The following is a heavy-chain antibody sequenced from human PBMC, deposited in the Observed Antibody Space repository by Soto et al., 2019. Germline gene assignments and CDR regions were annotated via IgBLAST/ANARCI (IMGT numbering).Heavy chain of an antibody. CDR1: GGSVSSASFY. CDR2: ISYSGST. Sequence: QVQLQESGPGLVKPSETLSLTCTVSGGSVSSASFYWNWIRQHPGKGLEWIGYISYSGSTNYNPSLRSRVNISVDTSKNQVSLRLTSATAADTAVYYCARGDDINWFDAWGQGPRVTVSS. J-gene: IGHJ5*02. CDR3: ARGDDINWFDA. V-gene: IGHV4-61*01. D-gene: IGHD3-9*01.